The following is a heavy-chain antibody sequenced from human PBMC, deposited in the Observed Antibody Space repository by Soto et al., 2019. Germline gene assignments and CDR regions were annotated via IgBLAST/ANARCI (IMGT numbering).Heavy chain of an antibody. Sequence: GGSLRLSCAASGLTFSSYSMNWVRQAPGKGLEWVSSISSSSSYIYYADSVKGRFTISRDNAKNSLYLQMNSLRAEDTAVYYCARDQDSSGWYGFDYWGQGTLVTVSS. V-gene: IGHV3-21*01. CDR1: GLTFSSYS. D-gene: IGHD6-19*01. CDR3: ARDQDSSGWYGFDY. J-gene: IGHJ4*02. CDR2: ISSSSSYI.